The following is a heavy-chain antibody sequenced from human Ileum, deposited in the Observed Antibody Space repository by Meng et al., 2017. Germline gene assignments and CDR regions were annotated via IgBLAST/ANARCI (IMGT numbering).Heavy chain of an antibody. CDR2: ISNSGSNK. Sequence: VELEEAGGVLVKPGTSLRISCAAVGINLSNNYMSWIRQAQGKGLEWVSDISNSGSNKYNVYSVNGRFTIARNYAKNSLYLQMNRLRAEDAALYYCATLSYLSLGYWGQGTLVTVSS. D-gene: IGHD1-26*01. CDR1: GINLSNNY. V-gene: IGHV3-11*01. CDR3: ATLSYLSLGY. J-gene: IGHJ4*02.